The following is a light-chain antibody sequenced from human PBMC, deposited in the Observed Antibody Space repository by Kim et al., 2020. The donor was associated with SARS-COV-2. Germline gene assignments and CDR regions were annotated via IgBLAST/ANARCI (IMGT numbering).Light chain of an antibody. J-gene: IGLJ3*02. CDR2: VNNDGSH. CDR1: SGHSTYA. Sequence: QLVLTQSPSASASLGASVRLTCTLSSGHSTYAIAWHQQQPEKGPRYLMKVNNDGSHSKGDVIPDRFSGSSSGAERYLTISSLQSEDEADYYCQTWGTGIWVFGGGTKLTVL. CDR3: QTWGTGIWV. V-gene: IGLV4-69*01.